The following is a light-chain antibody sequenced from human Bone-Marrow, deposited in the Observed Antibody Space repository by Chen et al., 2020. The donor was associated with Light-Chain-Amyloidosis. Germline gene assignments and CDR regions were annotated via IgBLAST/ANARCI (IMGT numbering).Light chain of an antibody. V-gene: IGLV2-14*03. J-gene: IGLJ3*02. Sequence: QSALTQPASVSGSPGQSITITGTGSRSDVGGYNFVSWYQQLPGKAPKLLIYDVTNRPSGVSYRFSGSKSGNTASLTVSGLQAEDEADYYCSSYTVSSTWVFGGGTKLTVL. CDR2: DVT. CDR3: SSYTVSSTWV. CDR1: RSDVGGYNF.